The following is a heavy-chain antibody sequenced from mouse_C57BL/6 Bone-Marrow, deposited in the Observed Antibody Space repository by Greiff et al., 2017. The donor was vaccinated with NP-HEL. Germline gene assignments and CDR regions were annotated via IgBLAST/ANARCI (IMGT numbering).Heavy chain of an antibody. CDR1: GYSFTGYY. V-gene: IGHV1-31*01. J-gene: IGHJ2*01. D-gene: IGHD4-1*01. CDR3: ASNWGFDD. Sequence: EVMLVESGPELVKPGASVKISCKASGYSFTGYYMHWVKQSHGNILDWIGYIYPYNGVSSSNQKFQGKATLTVAKSSSTAYMELRSLTSEDSAVYYCASNWGFDDWGQGTTLTVSS. CDR2: IYPYNGVS.